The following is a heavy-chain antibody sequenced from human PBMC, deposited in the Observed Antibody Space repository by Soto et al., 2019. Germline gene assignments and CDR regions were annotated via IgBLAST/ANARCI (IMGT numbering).Heavy chain of an antibody. V-gene: IGHV4-59*13. Sequence: SETLSLTCTVSGGSISSYYWSWIRQPPGKGLEWIGYIYYSGSTNYNPSLKSRVTISVDTSKNQFSLKLSSVTAADTAMYYCARRLYYYDSSGYQYYFDYWGQGTLVTVSS. D-gene: IGHD3-22*01. J-gene: IGHJ4*02. CDR3: ARRLYYYDSSGYQYYFDY. CDR2: IYYSGST. CDR1: GGSISSYY.